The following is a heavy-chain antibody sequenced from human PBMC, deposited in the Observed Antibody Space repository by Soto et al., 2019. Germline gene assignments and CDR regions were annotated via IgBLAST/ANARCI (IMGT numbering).Heavy chain of an antibody. CDR1: GFIFRNYA. CDR3: ARGQFVYGGHGAGSFDI. V-gene: IGHV3-30-3*01. D-gene: IGHD4-17*01. Sequence: QVQLVESGGGVVQPGRSLRLSCAASGFIFRNYAMHWVRQAPGKGLEWVAVISSDGSNKYYADSVKGRFTISRDNSKNTLYLQMNSLRAEDTAVYYCARGQFVYGGHGAGSFDIWGQWTMVTVSS. J-gene: IGHJ3*02. CDR2: ISSDGSNK.